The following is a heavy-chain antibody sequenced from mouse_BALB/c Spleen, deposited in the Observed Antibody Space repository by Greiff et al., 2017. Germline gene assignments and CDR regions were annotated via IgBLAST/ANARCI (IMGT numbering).Heavy chain of an antibody. Sequence: EVNLVESGGGLVQPGGSRKLSCAASGFTFSSFGMHWVRQAPEKGLEWVAYISSGSSTIYYADTVKGRFTISRDNPKNTLFLQMTSLRSEDTAMYYCALYGNLAYWGQGTLVTVSA. CDR3: ALYGNLAY. V-gene: IGHV5-17*02. D-gene: IGHD2-1*01. J-gene: IGHJ3*01. CDR1: GFTFSSFG. CDR2: ISSGSSTI.